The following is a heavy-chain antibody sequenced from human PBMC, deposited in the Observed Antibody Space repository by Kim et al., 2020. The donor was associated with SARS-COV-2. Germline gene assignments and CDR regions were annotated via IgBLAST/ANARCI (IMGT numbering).Heavy chain of an antibody. J-gene: IGHJ6*02. CDR2: ISSSSSYI. CDR1: GFTFSSYS. CDR3: ARENIAVAGTYYYYGMDV. Sequence: GGSLRLSCAASGFTFSSYSMNWVRQAPGKGLEWVSSISSSSSYIYYADSVKGRFTISRDNAKNSLYLQMNILRAEDTAVYYCARENIAVAGTYYYYGMDVWGQGTTVTVSS. V-gene: IGHV3-21*04. D-gene: IGHD6-19*01.